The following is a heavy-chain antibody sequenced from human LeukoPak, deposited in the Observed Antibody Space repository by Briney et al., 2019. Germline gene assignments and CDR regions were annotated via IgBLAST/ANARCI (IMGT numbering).Heavy chain of an antibody. CDR3: ARVGGDCSSTSCSRFDP. V-gene: IGHV1-2*02. D-gene: IGHD2-2*01. Sequence: GAPVKVSCKASGYTFTGYYMHWVRQAPGQGLEWMGWINPNSGGTNYAQKFQGRVTMTRDTSISTAYMELSRLRSDDTAVYYCARVGGDCSSTSCSRFDPWGQGTLVTVSS. CDR1: GYTFTGYY. J-gene: IGHJ5*02. CDR2: INPNSGGT.